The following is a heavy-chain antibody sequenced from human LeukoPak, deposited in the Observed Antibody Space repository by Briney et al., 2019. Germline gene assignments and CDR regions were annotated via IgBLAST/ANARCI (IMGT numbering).Heavy chain of an antibody. J-gene: IGHJ6*02. CDR1: GFALSSRW. V-gene: IGHV3-7*03. CDR2: VNRDGSET. CDR3: ARNNGMDV. Sequence: GGSLRLSCAASGFALSSRWMTWVRQVPGRGPEWVANVNRDGSETYYLDSVKGRFTISKDNAKNSLYLQMNSLRAEDTALYHCARNNGMDVWGQGTTVIVPS.